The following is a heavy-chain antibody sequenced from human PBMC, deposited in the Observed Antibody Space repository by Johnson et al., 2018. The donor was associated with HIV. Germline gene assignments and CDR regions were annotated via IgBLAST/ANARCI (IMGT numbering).Heavy chain of an antibody. CDR2: ISYDGSNK. Sequence: QVQLVESGGGLVQPGGSLRLSCAASGFTFSSYWMSWVRQAPGKGLEWVAVISYDGSNKYYADSVKGRFTISRDNSKNTLYLQMNSLRAEDTAVYYCAREGGQWLVLVDAFDIWGQGTMVTVSS. D-gene: IGHD6-19*01. V-gene: IGHV3-30-3*01. J-gene: IGHJ3*02. CDR3: AREGGQWLVLVDAFDI. CDR1: GFTFSSYW.